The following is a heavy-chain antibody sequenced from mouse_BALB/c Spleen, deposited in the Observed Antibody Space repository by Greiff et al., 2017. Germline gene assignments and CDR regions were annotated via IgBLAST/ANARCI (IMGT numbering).Heavy chain of an antibody. CDR3: ARSRSTATPFDY. CDR2: ISSGGGNT. Sequence: EVMLVESGGGLVKPGGSLKLSCAASGFTFSSYTMSWVRQTPEKRLEWVATISSGGGNTYYPDSVKGRFTISRDNAKNNLYLQMSSLRSEDTALYYCARSRSTATPFDYWGQGTTLTVSS. CDR1: GFTFSSYT. J-gene: IGHJ2*01. D-gene: IGHD1-2*01. V-gene: IGHV5-9*03.